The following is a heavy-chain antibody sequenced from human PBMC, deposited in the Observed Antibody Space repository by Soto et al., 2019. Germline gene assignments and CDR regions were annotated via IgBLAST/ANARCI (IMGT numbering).Heavy chain of an antibody. CDR1: GFTFSSYT. Sequence: VGSLRLSCAASGFTFSSYTLSWVRQAPGKGLEWVSSISSTTSYIFYADSVKGRFTVSRDNAKSSLYLQMDSLRAEDTAVYYCTRVLIAAAGRGPDYWGEGTLVTVSS. CDR3: TRVLIAAAGRGPDY. CDR2: ISSTTSYI. V-gene: IGHV3-21*06. J-gene: IGHJ4*02. D-gene: IGHD6-13*01.